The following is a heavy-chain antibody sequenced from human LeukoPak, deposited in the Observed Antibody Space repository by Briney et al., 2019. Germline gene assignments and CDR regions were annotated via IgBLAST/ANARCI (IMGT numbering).Heavy chain of an antibody. CDR1: GFTFSSHG. CDR3: AKAYGDYWPHYYYYGMDV. V-gene: IGHV3-30*18. D-gene: IGHD4-17*01. Sequence: GRSLRLSCAASGFTFSSHGMHWVRQAPGKGLEWVAVISYDGSNKYYADSVKGRFTISRDNSKNTLYLQMNSLRADDTAVYYCAKAYGDYWPHYYYYGMDVWGQGTTVTVSS. J-gene: IGHJ6*02. CDR2: ISYDGSNK.